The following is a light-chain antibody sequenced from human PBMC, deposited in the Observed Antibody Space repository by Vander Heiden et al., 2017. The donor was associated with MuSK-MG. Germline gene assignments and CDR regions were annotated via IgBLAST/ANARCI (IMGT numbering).Light chain of an antibody. Sequence: DIQMTQSPSSLSASVGDRVTITCQASQDISNYLNWYQQKPGKAPKLLIYDASNLETGVPSRFSGSGSGTDFTFTIISLHPEDIATYYCHQEYNLPITFGGGTKVXIK. CDR2: DAS. V-gene: IGKV1-33*01. J-gene: IGKJ4*01. CDR1: QDISNY. CDR3: HQEYNLPIT.